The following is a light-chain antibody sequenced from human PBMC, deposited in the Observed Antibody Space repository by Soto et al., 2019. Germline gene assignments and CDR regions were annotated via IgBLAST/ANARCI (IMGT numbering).Light chain of an antibody. CDR3: GSFTSASTRV. J-gene: IGLJ1*01. V-gene: IGLV2-14*03. Sequence: QSALTQPASVSGSPGQSITISCTGTRSDVGTYNFVSWYQQHPGKAPKVLIYGVSNRPSGVSDRFSGSRSGNTASLTISGLQHDDEAGYYCGSFTSASTRVFGTGTKVTVL. CDR2: GVS. CDR1: RSDVGTYNF.